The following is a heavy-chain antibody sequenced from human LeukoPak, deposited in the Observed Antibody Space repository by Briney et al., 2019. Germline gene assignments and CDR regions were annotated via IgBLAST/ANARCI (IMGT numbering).Heavy chain of an antibody. Sequence: GGSLRLSCAASGFTFSSYSMSWVRQAPGQGLEWVSVISDSGGHTYYADSVKGRFTISRDNSENTLFLQMSSLRVEDTAVYSCAKESDSGYHSEGPRNWGQGTLVTVSS. CDR3: AKESDSGYHSEGPRN. J-gene: IGHJ4*02. V-gene: IGHV3-23*01. CDR1: GFTFSSYS. D-gene: IGHD5-12*01. CDR2: ISDSGGHT.